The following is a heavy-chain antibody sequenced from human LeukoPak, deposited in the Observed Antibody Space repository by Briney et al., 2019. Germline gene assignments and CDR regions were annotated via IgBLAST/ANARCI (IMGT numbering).Heavy chain of an antibody. D-gene: IGHD3-22*01. CDR3: AKGDAYYYDSSGYYDY. CDR2: ISSSSSYI. V-gene: IGHV3-21*04. CDR1: GIIFSSYS. Sequence: PGGSLRLSCAASGIIFSSYSMNWVRQAPGKGLEWVASISSSSSYIYYADSVKGRFTISRDNAKKSLYLQMNSLRAEDTALYYCAKGDAYYYDSSGYYDYWGQGTLVTVSS. J-gene: IGHJ4*02.